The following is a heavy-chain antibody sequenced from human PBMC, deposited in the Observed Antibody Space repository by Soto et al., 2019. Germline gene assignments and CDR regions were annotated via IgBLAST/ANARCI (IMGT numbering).Heavy chain of an antibody. D-gene: IGHD3-3*01. CDR3: ARLYYDFWSGYYYMDV. V-gene: IGHV1-8*01. J-gene: IGHJ6*03. CDR2: MNPNSGNT. Sequence: ASVKVSCKASGYTFTSYDINWVRQATGQGLEWMGWMNPNSGNTGYAQKFQGRVTMTRNTSISTAYMELSSLRSEDTAVYYCARLYYDFWSGYYYMDVWGKGTTLTVSS. CDR1: GYTFTSYD.